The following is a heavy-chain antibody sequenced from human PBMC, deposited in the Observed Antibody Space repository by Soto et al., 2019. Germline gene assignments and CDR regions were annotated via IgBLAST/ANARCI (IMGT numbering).Heavy chain of an antibody. CDR1: GFSLTTSGVG. CDR2: IYWDDDK. Sequence: QITLNESGPRVVRPTETLTLTCRFSGFSLTTSGVGVGWIRQSPGKAPEWLALIYWDDDKRDSASLKSRLTITKDTSNNQVVLTVSDLDPTDTATYYCAHRVLRTVFGLVTTTAIYFDFWGQGTPVAVSS. J-gene: IGHJ4*02. D-gene: IGHD3-3*01. V-gene: IGHV2-5*02. CDR3: AHRVLRTVFGLVTTTAIYFDF.